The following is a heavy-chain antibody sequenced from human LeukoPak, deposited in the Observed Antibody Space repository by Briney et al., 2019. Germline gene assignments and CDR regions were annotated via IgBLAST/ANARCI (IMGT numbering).Heavy chain of an antibody. CDR1: GFTFSSYW. CDR3: ARDHYCSSTSCALGYYYYYYGMDV. Sequence: GGSLRLSCAASGFTFSSYWMSWVRQAPGKGLEWVANIKQDGSEEYYVDSVKGRFTISRDNAKNSLYLQMNSLRAEDTAVYYCARDHYCSSTSCALGYYYYYYGMDVWGQGTTVTVSS. CDR2: IKQDGSEE. V-gene: IGHV3-7*01. D-gene: IGHD2-2*01. J-gene: IGHJ6*02.